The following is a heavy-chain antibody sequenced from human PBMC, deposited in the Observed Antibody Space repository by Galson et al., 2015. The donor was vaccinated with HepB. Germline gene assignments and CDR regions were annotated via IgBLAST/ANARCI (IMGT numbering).Heavy chain of an antibody. V-gene: IGHV3-30-3*01. D-gene: IGHD3-10*01. J-gene: IGHJ5*02. CDR3: ARDGREVFGHYYGSGRINGRWFDP. CDR2: ISYDGSNK. CDR1: GFTFSSYA. Sequence: SLRLSCAASGFTFSSYAMHWVRQAPGKGLEWVAVISYDGSNKYYADSVKGRFTISRDNSKNTLYLQMNSLRAEDTAVYYCARDGREVFGHYYGSGRINGRWFDPWGQGTLVTVSS.